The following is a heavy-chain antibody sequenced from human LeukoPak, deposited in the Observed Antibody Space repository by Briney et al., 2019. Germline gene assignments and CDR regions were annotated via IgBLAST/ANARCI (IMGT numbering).Heavy chain of an antibody. V-gene: IGHV3-48*04. J-gene: IGHJ3*02. CDR3: ARDHRASDAFDI. Sequence: GGSLRLSCVGSGFTFSSYSMSWVRQAPGKGLEWVSYISSSGSTIYYADSVKGRFTISRDNAKNSLYLQMNSLRAEDTAVYYCARDHRASDAFDIWGQGTMVTVSS. CDR2: ISSSGSTI. CDR1: GFTFSSYS.